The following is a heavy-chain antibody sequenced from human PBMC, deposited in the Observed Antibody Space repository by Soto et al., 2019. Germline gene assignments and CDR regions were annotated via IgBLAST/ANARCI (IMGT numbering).Heavy chain of an antibody. Sequence: EVQLVESGGGLVKPGGSLRLSCAASGFTFSSYSMNWVRQAPGKGLEWVSSISSSSSYIYYADSVKGRFTISRDNAKNYLYLQMNSLRAEDTAVYYCARDPPYSSSSSHWYFDLWGRGTLVTVSS. CDR2: ISSSSSYI. CDR1: GFTFSSYS. CDR3: ARDPPYSSSSSHWYFDL. V-gene: IGHV3-21*01. J-gene: IGHJ2*01. D-gene: IGHD6-13*01.